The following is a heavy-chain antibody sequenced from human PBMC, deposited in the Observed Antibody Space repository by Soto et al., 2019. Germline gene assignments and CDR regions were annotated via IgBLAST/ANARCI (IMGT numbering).Heavy chain of an antibody. V-gene: IGHV3-9*01. CDR2: INWKSDI. CDR3: AISQDRGGRTTFIY. D-gene: IGHD3-16*01. CDR1: GFTFDDNA. J-gene: IGHJ4*02. Sequence: PGGSLRLSCAVSGFTFDDNAMHWVRQAPEKGLEWVSGINWKSDIGYADSVKGRFTISGDNAENSLYLQMNSLRAEDTALYYCAISQDRGGRTTFIYWGQGTQVTSPQ.